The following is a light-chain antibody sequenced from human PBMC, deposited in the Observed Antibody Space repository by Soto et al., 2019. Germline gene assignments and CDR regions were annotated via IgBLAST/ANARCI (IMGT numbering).Light chain of an antibody. CDR3: QQRSNWPHT. CDR1: QSVSSY. Sequence: EIVLTQSPATLSLSPGERATLSCRASQSVSSYLAWYQHKPGQAPRLLIYDASNRATGIPARFSGSGSGTDFTLAISSLEPEDFAVYYCQQRSNWPHTFGPGTKLEIK. CDR2: DAS. V-gene: IGKV3-11*01. J-gene: IGKJ2*01.